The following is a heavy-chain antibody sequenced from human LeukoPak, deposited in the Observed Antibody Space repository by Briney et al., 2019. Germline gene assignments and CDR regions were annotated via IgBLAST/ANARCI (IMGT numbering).Heavy chain of an antibody. V-gene: IGHV1-18*01. D-gene: IGHD3-10*01. J-gene: IGHJ6*02. CDR1: GYTFTSYG. Sequence: GASVKVSCKASGYTFTSYGISWVRQAPGQGLEWMGWISACNGNTNYAQKLQGRVTMTTDTSTSTAYMELRSLRSDDTAVYYCASFGAGYGSGSYYYYGMDVWGQGTTVTVSS. CDR2: ISACNGNT. CDR3: ASFGAGYGSGSYYYYGMDV.